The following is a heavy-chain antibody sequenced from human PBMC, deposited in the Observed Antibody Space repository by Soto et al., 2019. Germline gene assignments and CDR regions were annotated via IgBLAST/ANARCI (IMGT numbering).Heavy chain of an antibody. CDR3: ARDRRGEPLLDYYYGMDV. CDR1: GGSISSGGYY. J-gene: IGHJ6*02. V-gene: IGHV4-31*03. Sequence: QVQLQESGPGLVKPSQTLSLTCTVSGGSISSGGYYWSWIRQHPGKGLEWIGYIYYSGSTYYNPSLKSRVTISVDTSKNQFSLKLSSVTAADTAVYYCARDRRGEPLLDYYYGMDVWGQGTTVTVSS. D-gene: IGHD3-16*01. CDR2: IYYSGST.